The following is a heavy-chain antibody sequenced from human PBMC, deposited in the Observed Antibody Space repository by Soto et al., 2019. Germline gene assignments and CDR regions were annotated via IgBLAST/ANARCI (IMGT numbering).Heavy chain of an antibody. D-gene: IGHD6-19*01. CDR1: GFSLSTSGVG. Sequence: QITLKESGPPLVQPTQTLTLTCTFSGFSLSTSGVGVGWIRQPPGKALEWLALIYWDDDKRYSPSLKSRLTXPXXTSKNQVVLTMTNMDPVDTATYYCAHRHTSGWYYYWGQGTLVTVSS. CDR2: IYWDDDK. CDR3: AHRHTSGWYYY. V-gene: IGHV2-5*02. J-gene: IGHJ4*02.